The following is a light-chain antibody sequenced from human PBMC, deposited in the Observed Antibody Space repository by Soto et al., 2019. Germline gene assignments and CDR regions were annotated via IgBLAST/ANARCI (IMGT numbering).Light chain of an antibody. Sequence: QSALTQPASVSGSPGQSITISCTGTSSDVGRYNYVSWFQHHPVKAPKGMIYEVTNRPSGVSIRFSGSKSGYTASLTISRLKDEGEADYYCTSYTTRNTWVFGGGTKLTVL. J-gene: IGLJ3*02. CDR3: TSYTTRNTWV. CDR2: EVT. V-gene: IGLV2-14*01. CDR1: SSDVGRYNY.